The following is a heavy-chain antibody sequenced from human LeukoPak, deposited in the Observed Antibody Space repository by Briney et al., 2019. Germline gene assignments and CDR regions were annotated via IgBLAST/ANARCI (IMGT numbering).Heavy chain of an antibody. V-gene: IGHV5-51*01. D-gene: IGHD6-13*01. Sequence: GESLQISCKGSGSSFASYWIGWVRQLPGKGLEWMGVVYPGDSDTRYSPSFQGQVTISADKSISTAYLQWSSLKASDTAMYYCARGHLYDYSSTSYYFDYWGQGTLVTVSS. CDR3: ARGHLYDYSSTSYYFDY. CDR1: GSSFASYW. J-gene: IGHJ4*02. CDR2: VYPGDSDT.